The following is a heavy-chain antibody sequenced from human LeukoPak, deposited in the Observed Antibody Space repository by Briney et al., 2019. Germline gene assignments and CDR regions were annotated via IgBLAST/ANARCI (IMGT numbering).Heavy chain of an antibody. J-gene: IGHJ3*02. CDR1: GGSISSSSYY. D-gene: IGHD3-10*01. Sequence: SETLSLTCTVSGGSISSSSYYWGWIRQPPGKGLEWIGRIYYSGSTYYNPSLKCRVTISADTSKNQFSLKLSSVTAADTAVYYCARWGSGSSSDAFDIWGQGTMVTVSS. CDR3: ARWGSGSSSDAFDI. V-gene: IGHV4-39*01. CDR2: IYYSGST.